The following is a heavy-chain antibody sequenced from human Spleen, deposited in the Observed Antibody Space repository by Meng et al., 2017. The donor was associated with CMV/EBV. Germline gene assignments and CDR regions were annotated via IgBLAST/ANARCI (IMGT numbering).Heavy chain of an antibody. CDR1: GGSFSGYY. CDR3: ASLWGDCTSTSCNPYFYYGKDV. J-gene: IGHJ6*02. D-gene: IGHD2-2*01. Sequence: SETLSLTCAVYGGSFSGYYWSWIRQPPGKGLEWIGYVYYSGRTNYNPSLKSRVNISTDTSKNQFSLKLTPVTVADTAVYYCASLWGDCTSTSCNPYFYYGKDVWGQGTTVTVSS. CDR2: VYYSGRT. V-gene: IGHV4-59*01.